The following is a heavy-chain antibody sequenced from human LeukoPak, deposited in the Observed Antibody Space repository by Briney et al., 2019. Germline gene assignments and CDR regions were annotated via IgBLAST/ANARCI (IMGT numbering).Heavy chain of an antibody. V-gene: IGHV1-18*01. CDR3: ASLPNYGDYHFDP. CDR2: ISAYNGNT. D-gene: IGHD4-17*01. J-gene: IGHJ5*02. Sequence: ASVKVSCKASGYTFTSYGISWVRQAPGQGLEWMGWISAYNGNTNYAQKLQGRFTMTTDTSTSTAYMELRSLRSDDTAVYYCASLPNYGDYHFDPWGQGTLVTVSS. CDR1: GYTFTSYG.